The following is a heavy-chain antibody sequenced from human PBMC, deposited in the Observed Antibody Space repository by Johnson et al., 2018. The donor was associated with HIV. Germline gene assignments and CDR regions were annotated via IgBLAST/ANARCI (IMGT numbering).Heavy chain of an antibody. Sequence: MMLVESGGGLVKPGGSLRLSCTASGFIFRNAWMSWVRQAPGTGLEWVGRIKSKTDGGTADYAAPVKGRFTISRDDSRNTLYLQMHSLRAEDTALYYCARVGYSNYGGGAFDIWGQGTMVTVSS. CDR3: ARVGYSNYGGGAFDI. CDR2: IKSKTDGGTA. CDR1: GFIFRNAW. D-gene: IGHD4-11*01. V-gene: IGHV3-15*01. J-gene: IGHJ3*02.